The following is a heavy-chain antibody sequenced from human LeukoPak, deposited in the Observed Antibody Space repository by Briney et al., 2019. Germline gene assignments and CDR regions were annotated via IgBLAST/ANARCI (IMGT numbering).Heavy chain of an antibody. CDR1: GFTFRNYY. CDR3: AREFDTSGYYPYFQH. D-gene: IGHD3-22*01. V-gene: IGHV3-30-3*01. CDR2: ISLDGNNE. Sequence: GRSLRLSCAASGFTFRNYYMHWVRQAPGKGLEWVAVISLDGNNEYYADSVKGRFSLSRDNSMNTLYLQLNSLRTEDTAMYYCAREFDTSGYYPYFQHWGQGTLVTVSS. J-gene: IGHJ1*01.